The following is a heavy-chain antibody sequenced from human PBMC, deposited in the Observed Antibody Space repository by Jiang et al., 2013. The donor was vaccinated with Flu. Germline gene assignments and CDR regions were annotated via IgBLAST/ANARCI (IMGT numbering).Heavy chain of an antibody. J-gene: IGHJ3*01. V-gene: IGHV6-1*01. D-gene: IGHD3-10*01. CDR1: GGSVSSKSAA. CDR2: TYYRSKWFN. Sequence: QTLSLTCAISGGSVSSKSAAWNWIRQSPSRGLEWLGRTYYRSKWFNDYAVSVKSRISVSPDTSKNQFSLQLNSVTPEDTAVYYCARNDRGALDVWGQGTMVTVSS. CDR3: ARNDRGALDV.